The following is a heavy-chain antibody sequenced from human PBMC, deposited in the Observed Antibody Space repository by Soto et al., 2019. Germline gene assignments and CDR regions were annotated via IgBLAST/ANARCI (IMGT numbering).Heavy chain of an antibody. Sequence: GGSLRLSCAASGFTFSSYAMSWVRQAPGKGLEWVSAISGSGGSTYYADSVKGRFTISRDNSKNTLYLQMNSLRAEDTAVYYCAKEGGDYYGSGSYFHNWFDPWGQGTLVTVSS. CDR2: ISGSGGST. J-gene: IGHJ5*02. CDR1: GFTFSSYA. V-gene: IGHV3-23*01. CDR3: AKEGGDYYGSGSYFHNWFDP. D-gene: IGHD3-10*01.